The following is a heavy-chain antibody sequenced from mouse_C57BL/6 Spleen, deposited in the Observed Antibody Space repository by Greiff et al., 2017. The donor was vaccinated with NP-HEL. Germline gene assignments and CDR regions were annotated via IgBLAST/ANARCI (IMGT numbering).Heavy chain of an antibody. Sequence: VQLQQSGAELVMPGASVKLSCKASGYTFTSYWMHWVKQRPGQGLEWIGEIDPSDSYTNYNQKFKGKSTLTVDKTSSTAYMQLSSLTSEDSAVSYCARRGGYYAMDYWGQGTSVTVSS. CDR1: GYTFTSYW. CDR3: ARRGGYYAMDY. J-gene: IGHJ4*01. CDR2: IDPSDSYT. V-gene: IGHV1-69*01.